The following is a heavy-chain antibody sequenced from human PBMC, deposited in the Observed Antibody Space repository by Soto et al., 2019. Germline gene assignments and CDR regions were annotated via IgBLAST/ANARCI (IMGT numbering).Heavy chain of an antibody. J-gene: IGHJ5*02. CDR3: ALAMVRGVNNWFDP. CDR2: IWYDGSNK. D-gene: IGHD3-10*01. Sequence: QVQLVESGGGVVQPGRSLRLSCAASGFTFSSYGMHWVRQAPGKGLEWVAVIWYDGSNKYYADSVKGRFTISRDNSKNTLYLQMNSLRAEDTAVYYCALAMVRGVNNWFDPWCQGTLVTVSS. V-gene: IGHV3-33*01. CDR1: GFTFSSYG.